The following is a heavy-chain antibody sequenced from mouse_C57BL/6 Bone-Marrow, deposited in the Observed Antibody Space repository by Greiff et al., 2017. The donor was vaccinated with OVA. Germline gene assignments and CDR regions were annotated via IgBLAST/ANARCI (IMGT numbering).Heavy chain of an antibody. J-gene: IGHJ4*01. V-gene: IGHV5-17*01. Sequence: EVKLQESGGGLVKPGGSLKLSCAASGFTFSDYGMHWVRQAPEKGLEWVAYISSGSSTLYYADTVKGRFTISRDTAKNTLFLQMTSLRSEDTAMYYCARIYYAMDYWGQGTSVTVSS. CDR1: GFTFSDYG. CDR3: ARIYYAMDY. CDR2: ISSGSSTL.